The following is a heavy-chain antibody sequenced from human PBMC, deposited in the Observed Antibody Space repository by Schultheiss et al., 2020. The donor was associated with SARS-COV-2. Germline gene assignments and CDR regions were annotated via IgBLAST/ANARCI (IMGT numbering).Heavy chain of an antibody. D-gene: IGHD3-22*01. V-gene: IGHV4-39*01. CDR1: GGSVSSGSYY. CDR2: IYYSGST. J-gene: IGHJ4*02. Sequence: SETLSLTCTVSGGSVSSGSYYWSWIRQPPGKGLEWIGSIYYSGSTYYNPSLKSRVTISVDTSKNQFSLKLSSVTSADTAVYYCASQISYFYDNAVHYYYFDSWGQGTLVTVSS. CDR3: ASQISYFYDNAVHYYYFDS.